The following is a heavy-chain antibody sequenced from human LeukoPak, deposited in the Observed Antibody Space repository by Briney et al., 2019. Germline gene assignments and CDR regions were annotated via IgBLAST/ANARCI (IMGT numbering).Heavy chain of an antibody. CDR2: INPNSGGT. D-gene: IGHD2/OR15-2a*01. V-gene: IGHV1-2*02. J-gene: IGHJ3*02. CDR1: GYTFTGYY. Sequence: GASVKVSCKASGYTFTGYYMHWVRQAPGQGLEWMGWINPNSGGTNYAQKFQGRVTMTRDTSISTAYMELSRLRSDDTAVYYCARDLSTWGAFDIWGQVTMVTVSS. CDR3: ARDLSTWGAFDI.